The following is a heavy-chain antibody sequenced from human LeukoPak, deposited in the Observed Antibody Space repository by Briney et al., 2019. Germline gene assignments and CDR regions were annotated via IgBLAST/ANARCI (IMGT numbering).Heavy chain of an antibody. CDR2: LSGSGGST. D-gene: IGHD2-21*02. CDR3: AKTFRPSGDFFSFDF. J-gene: IGHJ4*02. Sequence: PGGSLRLSCAASGFTFNTHAMSWVRQAPGKGLEWVSALSGSGGSTYYADSVKGRFTISRDNSKNILYLQMNSLKAEDTAVYYCAKTFRPSGDFFSFDFRGQGTLVTVSS. CDR1: GFTFNTHA. V-gene: IGHV3-23*01.